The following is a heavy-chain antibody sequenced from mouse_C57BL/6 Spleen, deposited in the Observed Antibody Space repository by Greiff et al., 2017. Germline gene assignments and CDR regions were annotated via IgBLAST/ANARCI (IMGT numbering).Heavy chain of an antibody. Sequence: EVQLQQSGPELVKPGASVKISCKASGYTFTDYYMNWVKQSHGKSLEWIGDINPNNGGTSYNQKFKGKATLTVDKSSSTAYMELRSLTSEDSAVDYCARGGNGYSMDYWGQGTSVTVSS. J-gene: IGHJ4*01. CDR1: GYTFTDYY. CDR2: INPNNGGT. V-gene: IGHV1-26*01. D-gene: IGHD2-1*01. CDR3: ARGGNGYSMDY.